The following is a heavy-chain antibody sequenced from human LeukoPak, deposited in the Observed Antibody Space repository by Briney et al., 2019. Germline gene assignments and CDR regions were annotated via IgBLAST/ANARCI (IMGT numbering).Heavy chain of an antibody. Sequence: GGSLRLSCAASGFTFSNFWMTWVRQAPGKGLVWVSPINSDGSSTSYADSVKGRFTISRDNAKNTLSLQMNSLRAEDTAVYYCARVGGSNAFDIWGQGTMVIVSS. CDR3: ARVGGSNAFDI. V-gene: IGHV3-74*01. CDR1: GFTFSNFW. J-gene: IGHJ3*02. CDR2: INSDGSST. D-gene: IGHD1-26*01.